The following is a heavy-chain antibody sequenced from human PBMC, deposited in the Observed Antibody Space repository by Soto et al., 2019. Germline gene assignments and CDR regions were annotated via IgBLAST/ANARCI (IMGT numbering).Heavy chain of an antibody. CDR1: GFSLSTSGVG. D-gene: IGHD6-13*01. J-gene: IGHJ5*02. V-gene: IGHV2-5*02. CDR3: ALNSIAAAGTDWFDP. CDR2: IYWDDDK. Sequence: SGPTLVKPTQTLTLTCTFSGFSLSTSGVGVGWIRQPPGKALEWLALIYWDDDKRYSPSLKSRLTITKDTSKNQVVLTMTNMDPVDTATYYCALNSIAAAGTDWFDPWGQGTLVTVSS.